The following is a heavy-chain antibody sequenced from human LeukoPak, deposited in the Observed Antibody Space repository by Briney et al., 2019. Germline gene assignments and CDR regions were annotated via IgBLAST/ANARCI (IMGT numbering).Heavy chain of an antibody. Sequence: GGSLRLSCAASGFTFSSYWMSWVRQAPGKGLEWVSVFYTGGTTYYADSVKGRFTISRDNSKNTLYLQMNSLRAEDTAVYYCARAVAGRYYFDYWGQGTLVTVSS. V-gene: IGHV3-66*01. D-gene: IGHD6-19*01. CDR3: ARAVAGRYYFDY. CDR1: GFTFSSYW. CDR2: FYTGGTT. J-gene: IGHJ4*02.